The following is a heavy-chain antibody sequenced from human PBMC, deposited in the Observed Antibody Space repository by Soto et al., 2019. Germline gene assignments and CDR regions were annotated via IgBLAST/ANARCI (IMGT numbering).Heavy chain of an antibody. J-gene: IGHJ4*02. CDR2: INGDGTTT. V-gene: IGHV3-74*01. Sequence: EVQLVESGGGLVQPGGSLRLSCAASGFTFSSYWMHWVRQAPGKGLVWVSRINGDGTTTGYADFVKGRFSISRDSAKNTLYLQMNSLRAEDTGVYYCVRDLSVSTKFDYWGQGTLVTVSS. CDR3: VRDLSVSTKFDY. D-gene: IGHD4-17*01. CDR1: GFTFSSYW.